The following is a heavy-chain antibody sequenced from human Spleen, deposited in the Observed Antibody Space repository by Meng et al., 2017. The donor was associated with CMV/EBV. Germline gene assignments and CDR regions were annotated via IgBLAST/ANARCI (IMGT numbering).Heavy chain of an antibody. J-gene: IGHJ4*02. V-gene: IGHV4-31*11. Sequence: SETLSLTCAVTGGSISSGGYYWSWIRQHPGKGLEWIGYIYYSGSTYYNPSLKSRVTISVDTSKNQFSLKLSSVTAADTAVYYCARVPLKRYFEYWGLGKLVTVSS. CDR1: GGSISSGGYY. CDR3: ARVPLKRYFEY. CDR2: IYYSGST.